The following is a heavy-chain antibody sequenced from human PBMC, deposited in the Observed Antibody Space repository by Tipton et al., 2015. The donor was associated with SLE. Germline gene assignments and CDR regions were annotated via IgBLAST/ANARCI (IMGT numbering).Heavy chain of an antibody. CDR1: GGSISSHY. D-gene: IGHD6-6*01. CDR2: IYYSGST. Sequence: TLSLTCTVSGGSISSHYWSWIQQPPGKGLEWIGYIYYSGSTNYNPSLKSRVTISVDTSKNQFSLKLSSVTAADTAVYYCARGSQGAFDIWGQGTMVTVSS. J-gene: IGHJ3*02. CDR3: ARGSQGAFDI. V-gene: IGHV4-59*11.